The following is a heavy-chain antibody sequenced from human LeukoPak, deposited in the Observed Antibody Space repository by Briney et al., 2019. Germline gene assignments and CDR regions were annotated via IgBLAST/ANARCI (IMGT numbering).Heavy chain of an antibody. V-gene: IGHV3-74*01. Sequence: TGGSLRLSCVASGFTFSSYWMHWVRQDPRKGLVWVSRISGDGRNINYADSVRGRFTISRDNAKNSLYLQMNSLRAEDTAVYYCARDSPSSTSWGYWGQGTLVTVSS. CDR3: ARDSPSSTSWGY. D-gene: IGHD2-2*01. CDR2: ISGDGRNI. J-gene: IGHJ4*02. CDR1: GFTFSSYW.